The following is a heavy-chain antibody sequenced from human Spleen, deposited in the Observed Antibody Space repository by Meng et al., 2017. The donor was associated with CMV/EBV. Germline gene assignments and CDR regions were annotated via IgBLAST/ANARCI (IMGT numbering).Heavy chain of an antibody. V-gene: IGHV4-39*01. D-gene: IGHD3-9*01. CDR2: FYYSGST. J-gene: IGHJ4*02. CDR1: GGSISSSSYY. CDR3: ARFDNLGTASFDY. Sequence: GSLRLSCSVSGGSISSSSYYWGWIRQPPGKGLEWMGSFYYSGSTYYNRSLKSRVTISVDTSKNQFSLKLSSVTAADTAVHYCARFDNLGTASFDYWDQGTLVTVSS.